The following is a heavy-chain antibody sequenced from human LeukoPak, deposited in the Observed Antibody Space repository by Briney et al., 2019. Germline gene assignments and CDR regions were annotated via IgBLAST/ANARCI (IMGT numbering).Heavy chain of an antibody. CDR2: INPSGGSP. D-gene: IGHD3-22*01. Sequence: GASVKVSCKAYGYTFISNYLNWVRQAPGQGLEWVGIINPSGGSPSYAQKFQGRVTMTRDMSTSTVYMTLSSLKSEDTAVYYCARGHDSSGYDWFDPWGQGTLVTVSS. CDR1: GYTFISNY. V-gene: IGHV1-46*01. J-gene: IGHJ5*02. CDR3: ARGHDSSGYDWFDP.